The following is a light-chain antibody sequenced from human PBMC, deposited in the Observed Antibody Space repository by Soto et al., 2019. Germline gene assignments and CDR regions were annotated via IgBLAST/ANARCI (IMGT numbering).Light chain of an antibody. CDR1: QSVSID. CDR3: QQYEKWPLT. Sequence: EIVMTQSPATLSVSPGERATLSCRASQSVSIDFAWYQQTPGQAPRLLIYGASNRATGIPVRFSGSASGTEFTLTISSLQSEDCTVYYCQQYEKWPLTFGQGTKVEIK. CDR2: GAS. V-gene: IGKV3-15*01. J-gene: IGKJ1*01.